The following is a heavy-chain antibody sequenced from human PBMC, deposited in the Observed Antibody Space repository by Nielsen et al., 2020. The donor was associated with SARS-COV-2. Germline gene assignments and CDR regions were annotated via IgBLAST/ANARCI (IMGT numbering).Heavy chain of an antibody. J-gene: IGHJ4*02. CDR3: ARVVWGIFGVVNHFDY. V-gene: IGHV4-31*03. CDR1: GGSISSGGYY. Sequence: SETLSLTCTVSGGSISSGGYYWSWIRQHPGKGLEWIGYIYYSGSTYYNPSLKSRVTISVDTSKNQFSLKLSSVTAAYTAVYYCARVVWGIFGVVNHFDYWGQGTLVTVSS. D-gene: IGHD3-3*01. CDR2: IYYSGST.